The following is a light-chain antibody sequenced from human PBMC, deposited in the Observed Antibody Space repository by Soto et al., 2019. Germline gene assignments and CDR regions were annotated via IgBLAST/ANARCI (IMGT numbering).Light chain of an antibody. J-gene: IGLJ1*01. CDR3: SSYAGSSNV. CDR1: SSDVGGYNY. V-gene: IGLV2-8*01. CDR2: EVN. Sequence: QSVLTQPPSASGSPGQSGAISCTGTSSDVGGYNYDSWYQQHPGKAPKLMIYEVNKRPSGVPDRFSGSKSGNTASLTVSGLQAEDEADYYCSSYAGSSNVFGTGTKVTVL.